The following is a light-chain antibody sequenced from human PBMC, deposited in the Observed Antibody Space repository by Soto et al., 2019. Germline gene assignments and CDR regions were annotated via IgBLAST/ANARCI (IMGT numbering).Light chain of an antibody. Sequence: DIQLTQSPSFLSPSVGDRVTITCRASQDISSYLAWYQQKPGKAPNLLIYAASFLESGVPSRFSGSGSGTAFTLTISSLQPEDFATYYCQQLNSYPLTFGGGTKVEI. CDR3: QQLNSYPLT. V-gene: IGKV1-9*01. J-gene: IGKJ4*01. CDR1: QDISSY. CDR2: AAS.